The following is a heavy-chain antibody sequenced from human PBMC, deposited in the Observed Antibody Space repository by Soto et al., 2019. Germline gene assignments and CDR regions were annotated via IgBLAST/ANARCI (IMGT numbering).Heavy chain of an antibody. V-gene: IGHV3-30*18. CDR1: GFNFSNYG. Sequence: GGSLRLSCAASGFNFSNYGMHWVRQAPGKGLEWVAVISYDETNKYYADSVKGRFTISRDNSKNTLYVQMNSLRAEDTAVYYCAKAGATWPTFDYWGQGTLVTVSS. D-gene: IGHD5-12*01. J-gene: IGHJ4*02. CDR3: AKAGATWPTFDY. CDR2: ISYDETNK.